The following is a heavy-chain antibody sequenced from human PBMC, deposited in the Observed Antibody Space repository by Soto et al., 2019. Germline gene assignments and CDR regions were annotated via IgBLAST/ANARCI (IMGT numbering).Heavy chain of an antibody. Sequence: GGSLRLSXAASGFTFSSYGMHWVRQAPGKGLEWVAVIWYDGESKDYADSVKGRFTISRDNSKNTLYLQMNSLRAEDMAVYYCARGRYGPSSGYFDYWGQGSLVTVSS. CDR2: IWYDGESK. CDR1: GFTFSSYG. J-gene: IGHJ4*02. CDR3: ARGRYGPSSGYFDY. V-gene: IGHV3-33*01. D-gene: IGHD3-16*02.